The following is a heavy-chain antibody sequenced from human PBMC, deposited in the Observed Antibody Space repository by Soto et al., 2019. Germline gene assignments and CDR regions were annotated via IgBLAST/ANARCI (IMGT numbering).Heavy chain of an antibody. V-gene: IGHV3-30*18. CDR1: GFTFSGHG. J-gene: IGHJ4*02. CDR3: AKGGEGY. Sequence: QVQLLESGGGVVQPGRSLRLSCAASGFTFSGHGMHWVRQAPGKGLEWVAFISSDGSNEYYGDSVKGRFTIFRDISKKTLYLQMNSLRTEDTAVYYCAKGGEGYWGQGTMVTVSS. CDR2: ISSDGSNE. D-gene: IGHD7-27*01.